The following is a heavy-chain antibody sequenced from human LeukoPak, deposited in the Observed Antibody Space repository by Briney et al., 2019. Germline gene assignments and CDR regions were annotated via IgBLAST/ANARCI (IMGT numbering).Heavy chain of an antibody. CDR2: ISGSCGRT. D-gene: IGHD2-15*01. Sequence: GGSLRLPCAASGFTFSIYDMSWVRQAPGKGLEWVSVISGSCGRTNHADAVKGRFTISRDNSKNTLYLQMNSLRAEDTAVYYCAILTPAGSFDNWGQGTLVTVSS. CDR3: AILTPAGSFDN. V-gene: IGHV3-23*01. J-gene: IGHJ4*02. CDR1: GFTFSIYD.